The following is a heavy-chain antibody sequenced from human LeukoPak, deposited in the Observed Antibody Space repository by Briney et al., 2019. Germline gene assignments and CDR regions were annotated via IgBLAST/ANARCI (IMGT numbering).Heavy chain of an antibody. Sequence: QPGGSLRLSCAASGFTFSRYWMHWLRQAPGKGLVWVSRISTDGSTTTYADSVKGRFTTSRDNGKNTLYLQMNSLIAEDTAVYYCASYLTSIPSGMDVWGQGTTVTVSS. J-gene: IGHJ6*02. D-gene: IGHD2/OR15-2a*01. CDR1: GFTFSRYW. V-gene: IGHV3-74*01. CDR3: ASYLTSIPSGMDV. CDR2: ISTDGSTT.